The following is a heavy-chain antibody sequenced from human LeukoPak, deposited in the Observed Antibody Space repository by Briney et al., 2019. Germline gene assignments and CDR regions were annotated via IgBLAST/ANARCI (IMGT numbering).Heavy chain of an antibody. CDR1: GDSVSTNSAA. V-gene: IGHV6-1*01. Sequence: SQTLSLTCAISGDSVSTNSAAWNWIRQSQSRGLEWLGRTYYRSKWYNDYAVSVKSRIIINPDTSKNQFSLQLNSVTPEDTAVYYCARESQSAFDIWGQGTMVTVSS. CDR3: ARESQSAFDI. J-gene: IGHJ3*02. CDR2: TYYRSKWYN.